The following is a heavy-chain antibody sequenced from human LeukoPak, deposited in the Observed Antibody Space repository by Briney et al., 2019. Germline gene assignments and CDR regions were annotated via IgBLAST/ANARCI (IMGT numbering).Heavy chain of an antibody. CDR1: GFTFSSYG. V-gene: IGHV3-30*18. CDR3: AKDQSIGYCSSTSCYTSGY. Sequence: GRSLRLSCAASGFTFSSYGMHWVRQAPGKGLEWVAVISYDGSNKYYADSVKGRFTISRDNSKNTLYLQMNSLRAEDTAVYYCAKDQSIGYCSSTSCYTSGYWGQGTLVTVSS. CDR2: ISYDGSNK. D-gene: IGHD2-2*02. J-gene: IGHJ4*02.